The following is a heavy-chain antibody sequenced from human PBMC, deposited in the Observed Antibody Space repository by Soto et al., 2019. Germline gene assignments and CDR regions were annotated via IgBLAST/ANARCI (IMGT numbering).Heavy chain of an antibody. V-gene: IGHV3-23*01. CDR1: GFNFDDYA. D-gene: IGHD5-12*01. Sequence: PGGSLRLSCAASGFNFDDYAMHWVRQIPGKGLEWVSGIYGNGGGTFYADSVKGRFTISRDNSKNTLYLQMNSLRAEDTAVYYCAKDARVDGYWDFAYWGQGTLVPVSS. CDR2: IYGNGGGT. CDR3: AKDARVDGYWDFAY. J-gene: IGHJ4*02.